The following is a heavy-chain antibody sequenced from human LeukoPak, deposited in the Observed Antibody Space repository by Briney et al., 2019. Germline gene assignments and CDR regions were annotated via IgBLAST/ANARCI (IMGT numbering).Heavy chain of an antibody. D-gene: IGHD3-16*02. Sequence: SETLSLTCTVSGGSISSYYWSWIRQPAGKGLEWIGRIYTSGSTNYNPSLKGRVTMSVDTSKNQFSLKLSSVTAADTAVYYCARDVAPGFNYVWGSYREYDAFDIWGQGTMVTVSS. CDR3: ARDVAPGFNYVWGSYREYDAFDI. CDR2: IYTSGST. V-gene: IGHV4-4*07. J-gene: IGHJ3*02. CDR1: GGSISSYY.